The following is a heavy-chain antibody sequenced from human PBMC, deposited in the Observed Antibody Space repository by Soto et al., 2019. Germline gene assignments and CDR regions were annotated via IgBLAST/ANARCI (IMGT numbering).Heavy chain of an antibody. CDR3: ARDPSIATAGGPLKWELNPLYDMDV. CDR2: IWYDGSSK. D-gene: IGHD6-13*01. J-gene: IGHJ6*02. CDR1: GFTFSHYG. Sequence: PGGSLRLSCAAPGFTFSHYGMHWVRQAPSKGLEWVAVIWYDGSSKYYSDSVKGRFTISRDKSKNTLYLQMNSLRAEDTAVYYCARDPSIATAGGPLKWELNPLYDMDVWGQGTTVTVSS. V-gene: IGHV3-33*01.